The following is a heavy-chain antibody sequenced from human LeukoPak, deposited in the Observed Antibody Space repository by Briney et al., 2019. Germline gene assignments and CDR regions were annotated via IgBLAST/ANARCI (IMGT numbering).Heavy chain of an antibody. Sequence: PGGSLRLSCAASGFTFSSYGMHWVRQAPGKGLERVAFIRYEGSNKYYADSVKGRFTISRDNSKNTLYLQMNSLRAEDTAVYYCANLNSGYGHPDYWGQGTLVTVSS. V-gene: IGHV3-30*02. J-gene: IGHJ4*02. D-gene: IGHD5-12*01. CDR1: GFTFSSYG. CDR2: IRYEGSNK. CDR3: ANLNSGYGHPDY.